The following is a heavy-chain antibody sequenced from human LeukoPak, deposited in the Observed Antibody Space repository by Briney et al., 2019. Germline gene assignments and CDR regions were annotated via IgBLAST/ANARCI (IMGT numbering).Heavy chain of an antibody. CDR2: IYPGDSDT. J-gene: IGHJ3*02. V-gene: IGHV5-51*01. CDR1: GSRFTSYW. D-gene: IGHD3-22*01. Sequence: GASLKISCKGSGSRFTSYWIGWVRQLPGKGLAWMGIIYPGDSDTRYSPSFQGQVTISADKSISTAYLQWSSLKASDTAMYYCARHPLYYYDSSGVPFDIWGQGTMVTVSS. CDR3: ARHPLYYYDSSGVPFDI.